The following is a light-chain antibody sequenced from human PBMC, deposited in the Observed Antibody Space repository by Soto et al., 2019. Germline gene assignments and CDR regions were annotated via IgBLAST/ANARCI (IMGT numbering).Light chain of an antibody. CDR1: QSVSSY. Sequence: EIVLTQSPATLSLPPGERATLSCRASQSVSSYLAWYQQKPGQAPRLLIYDASNRATGIPGRFSGSGSGTDFTLTICSLEPEDFAVYYCQQRSNWPPYTFGQGTKLEIK. CDR2: DAS. CDR3: QQRSNWPPYT. V-gene: IGKV3-11*01. J-gene: IGKJ2*01.